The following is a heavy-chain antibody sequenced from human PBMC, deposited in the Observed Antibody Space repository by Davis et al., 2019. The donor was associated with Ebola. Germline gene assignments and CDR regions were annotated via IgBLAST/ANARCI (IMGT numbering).Heavy chain of an antibody. Sequence: GGSLRLSCAVSGFTFSSYWMSWVRQAPGKGLEWVANIKQDGSEKYYVDSVKGRFTISRDNAKNMLYLQMNSLRAEDTAIYYCASAISVGGHKWGQGTLVTVSP. D-gene: IGHD6-19*01. J-gene: IGHJ4*02. CDR1: GFTFSSYW. CDR3: ASAISVGGHK. V-gene: IGHV3-7*01. CDR2: IKQDGSEK.